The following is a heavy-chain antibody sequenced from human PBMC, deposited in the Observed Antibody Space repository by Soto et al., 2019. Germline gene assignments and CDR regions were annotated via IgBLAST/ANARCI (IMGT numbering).Heavy chain of an antibody. CDR3: ARGGGIAARPDYYYYMDV. D-gene: IGHD6-6*01. CDR1: GFTFSSYG. Sequence: QVQLVESGGGVVQPGRSLRLSCAASGFTFSSYGMHWVRQAPGKGLEWVAVIWYDGSNKYYADSVKGRFTISRDNSKNTVYLEKNSLGAEDTGLYFCARGGGIAARPDYYYYMDVWGKGTTVTVSS. V-gene: IGHV3-33*01. CDR2: IWYDGSNK. J-gene: IGHJ6*03.